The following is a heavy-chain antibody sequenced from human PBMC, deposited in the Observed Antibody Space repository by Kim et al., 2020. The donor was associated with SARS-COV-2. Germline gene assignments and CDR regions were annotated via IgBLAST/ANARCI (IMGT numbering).Heavy chain of an antibody. D-gene: IGHD5-12*01. J-gene: IGHJ2*01. V-gene: IGHV3-33*01. CDR3: ARGPVDPKDGWYFDL. CDR1: GFSFSSYG. CDR2: ISYDARDK. Sequence: GGSLRLSCAASGFSFSSYGLHWVRQAPGKGLEWVAYISYDARDKFYADSVKGRFTISRDNSKNTLYLHTNSLRVEDTAVFYCARGPVDPKDGWYFDLWGRGTLVTVSS.